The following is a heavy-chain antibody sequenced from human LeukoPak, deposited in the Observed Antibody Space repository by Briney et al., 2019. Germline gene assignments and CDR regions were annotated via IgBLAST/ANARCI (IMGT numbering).Heavy chain of an antibody. CDR1: GGSISSYF. Sequence: SETLSLTCTVSGGSISSYFWSWIRQPPGKGLEWIGYIYYSGSTNYNPSLKSRVTISLDTSKNQFSLKLSSVTAADTAVYYCARAPTGGYYYDSSGYLWGLNWFDPWGQGTLVTVSS. CDR2: IYYSGST. D-gene: IGHD3-22*01. CDR3: ARAPTGGYYYDSSGYLWGLNWFDP. V-gene: IGHV4-59*01. J-gene: IGHJ5*02.